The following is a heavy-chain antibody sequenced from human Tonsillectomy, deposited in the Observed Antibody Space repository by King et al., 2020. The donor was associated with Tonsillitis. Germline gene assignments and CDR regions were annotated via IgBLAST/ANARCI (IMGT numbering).Heavy chain of an antibody. J-gene: IGHJ3*02. CDR2: ISGSAGST. Sequence: VQLVESGGDLVQPGGSLRLSCAASGFTFSSYAMSWVRQAPGKGLEWVSGISGSAGSTYYADSVKGRFTISRDSSKNTLYLQMNSLRAEDTAVYYCAKDAARDMLTGHPSDAFDIWGQGTTVTVSS. D-gene: IGHD3-9*01. V-gene: IGHV3-23*04. CDR1: GFTFSSYA. CDR3: AKDAARDMLTGHPSDAFDI.